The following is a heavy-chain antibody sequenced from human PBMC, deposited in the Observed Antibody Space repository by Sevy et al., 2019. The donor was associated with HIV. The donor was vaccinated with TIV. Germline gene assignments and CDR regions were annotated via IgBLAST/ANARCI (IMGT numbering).Heavy chain of an antibody. CDR1: GFTFSIYD. D-gene: IGHD1-26*01. V-gene: IGHV3-13*01. Sequence: GESLRLSCAASGFTFSIYDMHWVRQATGKGLEWVSAINTVGDTYYPGSVKGRFTISRENAKNSLYLQMNSLRAGDTAVYYCARGALSGSYGGPLDYWGQGTLVTVSS. J-gene: IGHJ4*02. CDR2: INTVGDT. CDR3: ARGALSGSYGGPLDY.